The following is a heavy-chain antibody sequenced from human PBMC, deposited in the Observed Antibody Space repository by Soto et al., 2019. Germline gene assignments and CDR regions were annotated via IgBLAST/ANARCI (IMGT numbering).Heavy chain of an antibody. Sequence: PSVTLSLTCAVYGGSFSGYSWAWIRQHSGMGLEWIGTIYYSGGTYYYPSLKSRGTISVDTSKSQFSLKMSSVTAANTAVYFCASLLDYDSSGFYHSFDYWGQGTMVTFSS. D-gene: IGHD3-22*01. J-gene: IGHJ4*02. V-gene: IGHV4-34*01. CDR1: GGSFSGYS. CDR2: IYYSGGT. CDR3: ASLLDYDSSGFYHSFDY.